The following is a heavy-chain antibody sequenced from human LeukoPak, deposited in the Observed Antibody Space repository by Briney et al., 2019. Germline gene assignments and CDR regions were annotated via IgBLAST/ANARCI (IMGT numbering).Heavy chain of an antibody. D-gene: IGHD2-21*02. CDR3: ARDRGGRPYCGGDCYFDY. CDR1: GFTFSSYG. J-gene: IGHJ4*02. CDR2: ISYDGSNK. V-gene: IGHV3-30*03. Sequence: GGSLRLSCAASGFTFSSYGMHWVRQAPGKGLEWVAVISYDGSNKYYADSVKGRFTISRDNSKNTLYLQMNSLRAEDTAVYYCARDRGGRPYCGGDCYFDYWGQGTLVTVSS.